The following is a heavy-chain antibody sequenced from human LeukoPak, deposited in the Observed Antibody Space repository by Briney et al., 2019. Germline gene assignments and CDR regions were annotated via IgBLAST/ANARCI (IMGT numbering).Heavy chain of an antibody. Sequence: SETLSLTCTVSGASVSSDYWSWIRQSPGKGLEWIGYIYHSGHTMSNPSLKSRVSLSLDASNNQFSLKLSSVTAADTAVYYCARHPFQYPFDHWGQGTLVTVSS. CDR3: ARHPFQYPFDH. V-gene: IGHV4-59*08. D-gene: IGHD4-4*01. CDR2: IYHSGHT. CDR1: GASVSSDY. J-gene: IGHJ5*02.